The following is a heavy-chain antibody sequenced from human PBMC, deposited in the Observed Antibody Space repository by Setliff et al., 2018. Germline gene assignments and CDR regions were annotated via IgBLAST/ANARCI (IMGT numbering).Heavy chain of an antibody. CDR2: ISGYKNNP. D-gene: IGHD2-2*01. J-gene: IGHJ4*02. V-gene: IGHV1-18*01. CDR1: GYTFTNYA. Sequence: ASVKVSCKASGYTFTNYAISWVRQAPGQGLEWMGWISGYKNNPNYLQRMQGRFTMTTDTSTSTAYMELRSLRSDDTAVYYCARVALPAAIVRFDSLGQGTLVTVSS. CDR3: ARVALPAAIVRFDS.